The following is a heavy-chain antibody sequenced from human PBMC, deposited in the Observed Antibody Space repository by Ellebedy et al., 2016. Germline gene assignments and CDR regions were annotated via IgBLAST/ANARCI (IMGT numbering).Heavy chain of an antibody. V-gene: IGHV1-18*01. CDR1: GYTFTSYG. CDR2: ISAYNGNT. CDR3: ARVRGSGSYYTRSYYYYGMDV. D-gene: IGHD3-10*01. J-gene: IGHJ6*02. Sequence: ASVKVSXXASGYTFTSYGISWVRQAPGQGLEWMGWISAYNGNTNYAQKLQGRVTMTTDTSTSTAYMELRSLRSDDTAVYYCARVRGSGSYYTRSYYYYGMDVWGQGTTVTVSS.